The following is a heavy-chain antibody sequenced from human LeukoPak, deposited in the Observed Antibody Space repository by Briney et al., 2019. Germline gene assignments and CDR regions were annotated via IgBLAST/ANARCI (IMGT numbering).Heavy chain of an antibody. CDR3: ASLPGVY. CDR2: IKQDGTEK. CDR1: GFTFTTYW. V-gene: IGHV3-7*01. D-gene: IGHD3-10*01. Sequence: PGGSLRLSCEASGFTFTTYWLGWVRQPPGKGLEWVANIKQDGTEKYYVDSVKGRFTISRDNAKNSLYLQMNSLRAEDTAVYYCASLPGVYWGQGTLVTVSS. J-gene: IGHJ4*02.